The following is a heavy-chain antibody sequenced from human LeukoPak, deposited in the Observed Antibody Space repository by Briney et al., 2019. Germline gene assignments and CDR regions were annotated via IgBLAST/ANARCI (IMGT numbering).Heavy chain of an antibody. CDR2: ISSDERTT. J-gene: IGHJ4*02. CDR1: GFAFSNYG. CDR3: AKEKAHPHPVDY. Sequence: PGRSLRLSCEASGFAFSNYGMHWARQAPGKGLEWVAVISSDERTTYYADSVKGRFTISRDLSKSTLYLQMDSLTGEDTAVYYCAKEKAHPHPVDYWGQGTLVTVSS. V-gene: IGHV3-30*18.